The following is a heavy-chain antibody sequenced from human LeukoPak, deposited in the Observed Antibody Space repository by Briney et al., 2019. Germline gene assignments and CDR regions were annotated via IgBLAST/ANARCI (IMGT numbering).Heavy chain of an antibody. D-gene: IGHD3-16*01. CDR3: AKDWSCAS. V-gene: IGHV3-23*01. Sequence: GGSLRLSCAASGFTFRNYAMTWVRQAPGKGLEWVSAISDDGSDPKNAVTVKGRFTTSRDNSKNKLYLQMNSLRAEDTAIYFCAKDWSCASWGQGTLVTVSS. CDR2: ISDDGSDP. CDR1: GFTFRNYA. J-gene: IGHJ4*02.